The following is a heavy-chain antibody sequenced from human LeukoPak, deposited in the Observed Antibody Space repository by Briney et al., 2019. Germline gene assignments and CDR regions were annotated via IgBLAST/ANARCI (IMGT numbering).Heavy chain of an antibody. CDR1: GFTFTSNW. J-gene: IGHJ4*02. D-gene: IGHD1-1*01. CDR3: AREWKGALDF. Sequence: QPGVSLRLSCTASGFTFTSNWLHWVPQAAGKGLMWVSRLNGDGTTPRDADSVKGRFTTSRDNAKDTLFLQMNSLRDEDTAVYFCAREWKGALDFWGQGTLVTVSS. CDR2: LNGDGTTP. V-gene: IGHV3-74*01.